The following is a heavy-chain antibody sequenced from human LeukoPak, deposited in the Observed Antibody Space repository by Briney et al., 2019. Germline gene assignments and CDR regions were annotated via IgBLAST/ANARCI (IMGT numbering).Heavy chain of an antibody. V-gene: IGHV4-39*01. CDR3: ATRKSTVTSYYYYYYMDV. CDR1: GGSISSSSYY. J-gene: IGHJ6*03. Sequence: PSETLSLTCTVSGGSISSSSYYWGWIRQPPGKGLEWIGSIYYSGRTYYNASLKSRVTISVDTSKNQFSLKLSSVTAADTAVYYCATRKSTVTSYYYYYYMDVWGKGATVTVSS. CDR2: IYYSGRT. D-gene: IGHD4-11*01.